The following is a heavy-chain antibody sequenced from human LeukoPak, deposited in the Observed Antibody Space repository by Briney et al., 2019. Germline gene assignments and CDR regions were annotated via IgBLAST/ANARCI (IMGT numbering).Heavy chain of an antibody. Sequence: PGRSLRLSCAASGFTFDDYAMHWVRQAPGKGLEWVSGISWNSGSIGYADSVKGRFTISRDNAKNSLYLQMNSLRAEDTALYYCAKVKRWLQLVGAFDIWGQGTMVTVSS. CDR3: AKVKRWLQLVGAFDI. J-gene: IGHJ3*02. D-gene: IGHD5-24*01. CDR2: ISWNSGSI. CDR1: GFTFDDYA. V-gene: IGHV3-9*01.